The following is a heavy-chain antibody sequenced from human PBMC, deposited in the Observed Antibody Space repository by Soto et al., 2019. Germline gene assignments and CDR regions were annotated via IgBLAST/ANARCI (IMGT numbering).Heavy chain of an antibody. CDR2: IYHSGST. Sequence: QVQLQESGPGLVKPSGTLSLTCAVSGGSISSSNWWSWVRQPPGKGLEWIGEIYHSGSTNYNPSLKSRVTISVDKSKNQFSLKLSSVTAADTAVYYCAREPYDSSGYYVADPRNWYFDLWGRGTLVTVSS. J-gene: IGHJ2*01. D-gene: IGHD3-22*01. V-gene: IGHV4-4*02. CDR3: AREPYDSSGYYVADPRNWYFDL. CDR1: GGSISSSNW.